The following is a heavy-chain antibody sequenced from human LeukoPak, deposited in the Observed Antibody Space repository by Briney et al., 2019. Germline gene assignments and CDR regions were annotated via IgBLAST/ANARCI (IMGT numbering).Heavy chain of an antibody. CDR3: ARYYDSSGSLDY. Sequence: SETLSLTCTVSGGSISSYYWSWIRQPPGKGLEWIGYIYYSGSTNYNPSLKSRVTISVDTSKYQFSLKLSSVTAADTAVYYCARYYDSSGSLDYWGQGTLVTVSS. CDR2: IYYSGST. D-gene: IGHD3-22*01. J-gene: IGHJ4*02. V-gene: IGHV4-59*01. CDR1: GGSISSYY.